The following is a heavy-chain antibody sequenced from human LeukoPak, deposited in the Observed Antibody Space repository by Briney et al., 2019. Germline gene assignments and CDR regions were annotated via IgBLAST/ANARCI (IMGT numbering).Heavy chain of an antibody. CDR2: IKSKTDGGTT. CDR3: TTVANGGDFDY. Sequence: GGSLRLSCAASGFTFSNVWMSWVRQAPGKGLEWVGRIKSKTDGGTTDYAAPVKGRFRISRDDSKNTLYLQINSLETEDTAVYYCTTVANGGDFDYWGQGTLVIVSS. J-gene: IGHJ4*02. V-gene: IGHV3-15*01. D-gene: IGHD3-16*01. CDR1: GFTFSNVW.